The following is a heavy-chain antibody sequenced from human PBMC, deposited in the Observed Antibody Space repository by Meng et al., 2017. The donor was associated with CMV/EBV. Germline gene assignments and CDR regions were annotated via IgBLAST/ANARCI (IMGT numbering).Heavy chain of an antibody. CDR2: MNPNSGNT. CDR3: ARRRAAAISNWFDP. V-gene: IGHV1-8*01. J-gene: IGHJ5*02. D-gene: IGHD2-2*02. CDR1: GYTFTSYD. Sequence: ASVKVSCKASGYTFTSYDINWVRQATGQGLEWMGWMNPNSGNTGYAQKFQGRLTMTRNTSISTAYMELSSLRSEDTAVYYCARRRAAAISNWFDPWGQGTLVTVSS.